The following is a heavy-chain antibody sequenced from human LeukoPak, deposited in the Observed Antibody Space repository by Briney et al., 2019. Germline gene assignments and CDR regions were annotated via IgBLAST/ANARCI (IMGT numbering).Heavy chain of an antibody. CDR2: IWYDGGNK. D-gene: IGHD2-21*02. J-gene: IGHJ4*02. CDR3: ARGLTQIPRLATGLGH. CDR1: GSSFSSYA. Sequence: GSLRLSCAASGSSFSSYAMHWVRQAPGKGLEWVAVIWYDGGNKYYADSVKGRFTISRDNSKNTLYLEMNSLRAEDTAVYYCARGLTQIPRLATGLGHWGQGTLVTVSS. V-gene: IGHV3-33*01.